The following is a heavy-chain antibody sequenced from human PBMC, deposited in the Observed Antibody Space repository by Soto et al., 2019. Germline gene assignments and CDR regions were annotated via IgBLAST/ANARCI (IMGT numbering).Heavy chain of an antibody. J-gene: IGHJ6*03. CDR2: MNPNSGNK. CDR1: GYTFTSYD. V-gene: IGHV1-8*01. Sequence: QVQLVQSGAEVKKPGASVKVSCKASGYTFTSYDINWVRQATGQGLEWMGWMNPNSGNKGYAQKFRGRVTMTRNTPISTAYMQLSSLRSEDAAVYYCARAPRHVVATIEYFYYYYMDVWGKGTTVTVSS. D-gene: IGHD5-12*01. CDR3: ARAPRHVVATIEYFYYYYMDV.